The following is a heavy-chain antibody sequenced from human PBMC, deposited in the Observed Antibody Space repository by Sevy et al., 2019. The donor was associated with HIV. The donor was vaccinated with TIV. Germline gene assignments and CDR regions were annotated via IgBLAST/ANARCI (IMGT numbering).Heavy chain of an antibody. J-gene: IGHJ4*02. CDR3: TTDHRRDGIVVVPFEY. D-gene: IGHD2-15*01. CDR2: IRSKAGGGTT. V-gene: IGHV3-15*01. Sequence: GGSLRLSCAASGFTFSNAWMSWVRQSPGKGLEWVGRIRSKAGGGTTDYATIVKGKFTISRDDSRDIVYLQLNSLETEDTAVYYCTTDHRRDGIVVVPFEYWGQGPLVTVSS. CDR1: GFTFSNAW.